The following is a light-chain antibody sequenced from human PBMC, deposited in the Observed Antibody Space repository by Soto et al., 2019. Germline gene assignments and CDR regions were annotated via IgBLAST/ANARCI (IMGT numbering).Light chain of an antibody. Sequence: DILLTQSPTSLSASVGDTVTITCRAIQSISINLNWYQHRPGEAPKVLIYAASTLATGAPSRFSGTGVGTDFTLTISSLLLEDFATYYCQQTYTTRVYTFGQGTKLEFK. CDR3: QQTYTTRVYT. CDR2: AAS. CDR1: QSISIN. V-gene: IGKV1-39*01. J-gene: IGKJ2*01.